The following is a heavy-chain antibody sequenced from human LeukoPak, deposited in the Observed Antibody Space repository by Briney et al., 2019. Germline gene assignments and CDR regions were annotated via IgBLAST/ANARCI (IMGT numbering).Heavy chain of an antibody. J-gene: IGHJ4*02. CDR2: ISGSGGST. CDR1: GFTFSSYT. CDR3: AKGGTTALRVFFDY. V-gene: IGHV3-23*01. Sequence: PGGSLRLSCAASGFTFSSYTMSWVRQAAGKGLEWVSVISGSGGSTYYADSVKGRFTISRDNSKNTLYLQMNSLRAEDTAVYYCAKGGTTALRVFFDYWGQGTLVTVSS. D-gene: IGHD4-11*01.